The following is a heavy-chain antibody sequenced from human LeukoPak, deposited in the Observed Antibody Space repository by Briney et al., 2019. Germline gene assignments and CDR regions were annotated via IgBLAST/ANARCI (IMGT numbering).Heavy chain of an antibody. CDR3: ARATNDYRLEGNYYYYYYMDV. J-gene: IGHJ6*03. Sequence: SVKVSCKAFGGTFSSYAISWVRQAPGQGLEWMGGIIPIFGTANYAQKFQGRVTITTDESTSTAYMELSSLRSEDTAVYYCARATNDYRLEGNYYYYYYMDVWGKGTTVTVSS. V-gene: IGHV1-69*05. D-gene: IGHD2-8*01. CDR2: IIPIFGTA. CDR1: GGTFSSYA.